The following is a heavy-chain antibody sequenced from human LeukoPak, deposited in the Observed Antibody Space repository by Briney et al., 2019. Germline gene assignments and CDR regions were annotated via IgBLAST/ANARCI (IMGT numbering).Heavy chain of an antibody. CDR2: VRSDGTDY. Sequence: GGSLRLSCSASGFTFKTYGVHWVRQAPGKGLEWVAFVRSDGTDYYYAESVKGRFTISRDNSMNTLYLQMNSLRTEDTAVYYCAKESGSSVTYYYYMNVWGKGTTVTVSS. J-gene: IGHJ6*03. D-gene: IGHD6-25*01. V-gene: IGHV3-30*02. CDR3: AKESGSSVTYYYYMNV. CDR1: GFTFKTYG.